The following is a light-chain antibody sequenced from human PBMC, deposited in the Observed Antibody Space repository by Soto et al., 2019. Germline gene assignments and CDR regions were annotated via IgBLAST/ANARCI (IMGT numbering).Light chain of an antibody. V-gene: IGKV4-1*01. Sequence: DIVMTQSPDSLTLSLGERATINCKSSQSVFSRFRNKNYLGWFQQKPGQPPRLLIYWASTRESGVSDRFSGSGSGTDSTLTIDSLQAEDVAVYYCQQYYTTPTWTFGQGTNVEV. J-gene: IGKJ1*01. CDR3: QQYYTTPTWT. CDR1: QSVFSRFRNKNY. CDR2: WAS.